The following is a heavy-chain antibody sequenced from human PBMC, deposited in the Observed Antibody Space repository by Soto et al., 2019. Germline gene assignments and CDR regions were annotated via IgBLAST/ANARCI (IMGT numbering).Heavy chain of an antibody. CDR2: IYWDEDK. V-gene: IGHV2-5*02. D-gene: IGHD2-21*02. CDR3: AHSRCGGDCLQSYSSHYYYGMDV. CDR1: GFSLSTSGVG. Sequence: QITLKESGPTLVRPTQTLTLTCTFSGFSLSTSGVGVGWIRQPPGKALEWLALIYWDEDKRYSPYLKSRLTITNDTSKNQLVLTMTNMDPVDTATYYCAHSRCGGDCLQSYSSHYYYGMDVWGQGTTVTVSS. J-gene: IGHJ6*02.